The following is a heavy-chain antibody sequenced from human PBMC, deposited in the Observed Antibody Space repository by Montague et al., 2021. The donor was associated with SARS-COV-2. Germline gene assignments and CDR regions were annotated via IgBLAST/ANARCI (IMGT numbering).Heavy chain of an antibody. CDR2: INHSGST. D-gene: IGHD6-13*01. V-gene: IGHV4-34*01. Sequence: SETRSLTCAVYGGSFSGYYWSWIRQPPGKGLEWIGEINHSGSTNHNPSLKSRVTISVDTSKNQFSLKLSSVTAADTAVYYCASRAAAGTGFDYWGQGTLVTVSS. CDR1: GGSFSGYY. J-gene: IGHJ4*02. CDR3: ASRAAAGTGFDY.